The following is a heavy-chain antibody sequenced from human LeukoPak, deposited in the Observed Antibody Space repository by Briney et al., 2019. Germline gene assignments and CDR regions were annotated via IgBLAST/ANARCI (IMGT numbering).Heavy chain of an antibody. D-gene: IGHD3-10*01. CDR1: VGSFRGFY. V-gene: IGHV4-34*01. CDR2: INHSGST. CDR3: ARGDGSGSYYTPLDY. Sequence: SGALCLSSAVSVGSFRGFYWTWIPQPPGKGLGWSWEINHSGSTNFHPSLKSRVTVSSDASKNQFSLKLTSVTAADTAVYYCARGDGSGSYYTPLDYWGQGTLVTVSS. J-gene: IGHJ4*02.